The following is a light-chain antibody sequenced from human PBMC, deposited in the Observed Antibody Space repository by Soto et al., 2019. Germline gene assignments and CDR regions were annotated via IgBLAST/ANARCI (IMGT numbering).Light chain of an antibody. CDR1: QSLSSW. V-gene: IGKV1-5*03. CDR2: KAS. CDR3: QQYNSYFWT. J-gene: IGKJ1*01. Sequence: DIQMTQSPSTLSASVGDRVTITCRASQSLSSWLAWYQQKPGKAPKLLIYKASSLESGVPSRFSGSGSGTEFTLPISSLQPDDFVTYYCQQYNSYFWTFGQGTKVEIK.